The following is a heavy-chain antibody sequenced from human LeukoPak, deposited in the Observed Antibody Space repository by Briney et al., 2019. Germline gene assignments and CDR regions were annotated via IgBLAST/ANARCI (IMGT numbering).Heavy chain of an antibody. J-gene: IGHJ4*02. Sequence: GASVKVSCKASGYTFTGYYMHWVRQAPGQGLEWMGWINPNSGGTNYAQKFQGRVTMIRDTSISTAYMELSNLRSDDTAVYYCARDSNWNRDYWGQGTLVTVSS. CDR3: ARDSNWNRDY. CDR2: INPNSGGT. V-gene: IGHV1-2*02. CDR1: GYTFTGYY. D-gene: IGHD1-20*01.